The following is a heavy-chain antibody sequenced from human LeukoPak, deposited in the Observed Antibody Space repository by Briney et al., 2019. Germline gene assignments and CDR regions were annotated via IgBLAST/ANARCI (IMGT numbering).Heavy chain of an antibody. CDR3: ARHHNYGGNSGFDY. V-gene: IGHV5-10-1*01. D-gene: IGHD4-23*01. Sequence: GESLKISCKGFGYSFTSYYITWVRQMPGKGLEWMGRIDPSDSYTNYSPSFQGHVTISVDESITTAYLQWSGLKASDTAMYYCARHHNYGGNSGFDYWGQGTLVTVSS. CDR1: GYSFTSYY. J-gene: IGHJ4*02. CDR2: IDPSDSYT.